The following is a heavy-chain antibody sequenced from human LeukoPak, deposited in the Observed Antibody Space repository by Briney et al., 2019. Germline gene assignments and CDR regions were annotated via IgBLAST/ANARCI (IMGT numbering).Heavy chain of an antibody. CDR1: GFTFTNAW. J-gene: IGHJ4*02. Sequence: GGSLRLSCAASGFTFTNAWMSWIRQAPGKGLEWVSYISSSGSTIYYADSVKGRFTISRDNAKNSLYLQMNSLRAEDTAVYYCARWYYYGSGSPDYWGQGTLVTVSS. CDR2: ISSSGSTI. CDR3: ARWYYYGSGSPDY. V-gene: IGHV3-11*04. D-gene: IGHD3-10*01.